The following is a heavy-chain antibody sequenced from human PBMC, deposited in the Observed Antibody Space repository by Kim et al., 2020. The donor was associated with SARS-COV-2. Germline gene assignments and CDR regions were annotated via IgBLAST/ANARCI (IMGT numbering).Heavy chain of an antibody. D-gene: IGHD2-2*01. J-gene: IGHJ4*02. Sequence: ASVKVSCKASGYTFTGYYMHWVRQAPGQGLEWMGWINPNSGGTNYAQKFQGRVTMTRDTSISTAYMELSRLRSDDTAVYYCARDLSFDSTSADYWGQGTLVTVSS. CDR1: GYTFTGYY. CDR2: INPNSGGT. CDR3: ARDLSFDSTSADY. V-gene: IGHV1-2*02.